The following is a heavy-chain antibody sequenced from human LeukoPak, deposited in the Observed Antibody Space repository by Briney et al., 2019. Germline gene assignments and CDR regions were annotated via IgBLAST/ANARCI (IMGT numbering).Heavy chain of an antibody. CDR3: VRGLLEWLRLETYYFDY. CDR1: GFTFSSYE. CDR2: INQDGSEK. J-gene: IGHJ4*02. V-gene: IGHV3-7*01. Sequence: GGSLRLSCAASGFTFSSYEVNWVRQAPGQGLEWVANINQDGSEKYYLDSAKGRFTISRDNANNSLYLQMISLTADDTATYYCVRGLLEWLRLETYYFDYWGQGTLVTVSS. D-gene: IGHD3-3*01.